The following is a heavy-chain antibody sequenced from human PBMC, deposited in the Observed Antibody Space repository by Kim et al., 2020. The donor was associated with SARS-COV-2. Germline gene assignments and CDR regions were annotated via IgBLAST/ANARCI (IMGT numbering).Heavy chain of an antibody. V-gene: IGHV3-21*01. D-gene: IGHD1-1*01. CDR1: GFTFSSYS. Sequence: GGSLRLSCAASGFTFSSYSMNWVRQAPGKGLEWVSSISSSSSYIYYADSMKGRFTISRDNAKNSLYLQMNSLRAEDTAVYYCARDLGLGNWNDAGFDYWGQGTLVTVSS. CDR3: ARDLGLGNWNDAGFDY. J-gene: IGHJ4*02. CDR2: ISSSSSYI.